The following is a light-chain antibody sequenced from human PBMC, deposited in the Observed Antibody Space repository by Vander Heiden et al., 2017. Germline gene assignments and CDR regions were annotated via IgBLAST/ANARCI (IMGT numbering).Light chain of an antibody. Sequence: DIQMTQSPSSVSASVGDRVTMTCRAAQGITTWLAWYQQRPGKAPRLLIHAASSLQSGVPSRFSGSGSGTEFTLTISSLQPEDFATYYCQQANSFPYTFGQGTNLEIK. J-gene: IGKJ2*01. CDR2: AAS. CDR3: QQANSFPYT. V-gene: IGKV1D-12*01. CDR1: QGITTW.